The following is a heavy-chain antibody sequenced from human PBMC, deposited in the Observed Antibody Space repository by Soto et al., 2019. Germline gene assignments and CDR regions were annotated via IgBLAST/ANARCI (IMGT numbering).Heavy chain of an antibody. V-gene: IGHV1-46*01. CDR3: ARDRSSTYYFDY. J-gene: IGHJ4*02. CDR1: GYTFTSYY. Sequence: QVQLVQSGAEVKKPGASVKVSCKASGYTFTSYYMHWVRQAPGQGLEWMGIINPSGGSTSYAQKFQXXXXXXXXXXXXXXXXXXXXLXSEDTAVYYCARDRSSTYYFDYWGQGTLVTVSS. CDR2: INPSGGST. D-gene: IGHD3-10*01.